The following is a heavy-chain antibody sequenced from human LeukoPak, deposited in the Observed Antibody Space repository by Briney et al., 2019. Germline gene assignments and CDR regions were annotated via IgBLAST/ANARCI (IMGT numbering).Heavy chain of an antibody. CDR2: MNPNSGNT. D-gene: IGHD6-13*01. V-gene: IGHV1-8*01. Sequence: ASVKVSCKASGYTFTSYDINWVRQATGQGLEWMGWMNPNSGNTGYAQKFQGRVTMTRNTSISTAYMELSSLRSEDTAVYYCAKHRSEIAASGSDYWGQGTLVSVSS. CDR1: GYTFTSYD. CDR3: AKHRSEIAASGSDY. J-gene: IGHJ4*02.